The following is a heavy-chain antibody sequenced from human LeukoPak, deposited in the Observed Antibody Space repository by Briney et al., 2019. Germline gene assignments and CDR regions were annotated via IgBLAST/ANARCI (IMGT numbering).Heavy chain of an antibody. CDR3: ARQTPSDY. CDR2: IYHSGST. Sequence: SETLSVTCAVSGYSISSGYYWGWIRQPPGKGLEWIGSIYHSGSTYYNPSPKSRVTISVDTSKNQFSLKLSSVTAADTAVYYCARQTPSDYWGQGTLVTVSS. J-gene: IGHJ4*02. CDR1: GYSISSGYY. V-gene: IGHV4-38-2*01.